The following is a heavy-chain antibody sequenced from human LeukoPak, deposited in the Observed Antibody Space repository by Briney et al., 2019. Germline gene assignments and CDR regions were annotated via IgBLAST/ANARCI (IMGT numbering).Heavy chain of an antibody. V-gene: IGHV1-18*04. D-gene: IGHD5-12*01. CDR3: ARDRSPGYSGYVPSYY. J-gene: IGHJ4*02. CDR2: ISAYNGNT. Sequence: ASVKVSCKASGYTFTGYYMHWVRQAPGQGLEWMGWISAYNGNTNYAQKLQGRVTMTTDTSTSTAYMELRSLRSDDTAVYYCARDRSPGYSGYVPSYYWGQGTLVTVSS. CDR1: GYTFTGYY.